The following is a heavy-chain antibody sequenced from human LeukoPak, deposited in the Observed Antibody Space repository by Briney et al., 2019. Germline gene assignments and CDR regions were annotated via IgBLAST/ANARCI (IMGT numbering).Heavy chain of an antibody. Sequence: GASVKVSCKASGGTFSSYAISWVRQAPGQGLEWMGGIIPIFGTANYAQKFQGRVTITADESTSTAYMELSSLRSEDTAVYYCARGWFGENDCMDVWGQGTTVTVSS. J-gene: IGHJ6*02. CDR1: GGTFSSYA. CDR3: ARGWFGENDCMDV. D-gene: IGHD3-10*01. V-gene: IGHV1-69*13. CDR2: IIPIFGTA.